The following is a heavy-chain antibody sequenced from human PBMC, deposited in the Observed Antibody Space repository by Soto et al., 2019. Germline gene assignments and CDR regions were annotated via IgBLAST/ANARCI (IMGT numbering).Heavy chain of an antibody. D-gene: IGHD4-4*01. CDR2: ISSSSRYI. CDR1: GFILSSYS. Sequence: EVQLVESGGGLVKPGGSLRLSCAASGFILSSYSMNWVRQAPGKGLEWVSTISSSSRYIYYADSVKGRFTISRDNAKNSLYLQMNSLRAEDTAVYYCASAYTVTRGWFDPWGQGTLVTVSS. V-gene: IGHV3-21*01. CDR3: ASAYTVTRGWFDP. J-gene: IGHJ5*02.